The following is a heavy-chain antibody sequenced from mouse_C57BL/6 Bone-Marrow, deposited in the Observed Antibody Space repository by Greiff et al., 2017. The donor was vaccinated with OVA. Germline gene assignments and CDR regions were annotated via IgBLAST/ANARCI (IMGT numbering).Heavy chain of an antibody. CDR1: GYTFTSYW. CDR2: IDPSDSYT. D-gene: IGHD2-3*01. Sequence: QVQLQQPGAELVKPGASVKLSCKASGYTFTSYWMQWVKQRPGQGLEWIGEIDPSDSYTNYNQKFKGKATLTVDTSSSTAYMQLSSLTSEDSAVYYCARDGYLWAYWGQGTLVTVSA. J-gene: IGHJ3*01. V-gene: IGHV1-50*01. CDR3: ARDGYLWAY.